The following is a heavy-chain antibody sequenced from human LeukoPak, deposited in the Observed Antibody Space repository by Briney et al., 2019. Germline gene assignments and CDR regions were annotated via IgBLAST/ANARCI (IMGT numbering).Heavy chain of an antibody. Sequence: SETLSLTCTVPGGYISSGSYYWSWIRQPAGKGLEWIGRIYTSGSTNYNPSLKSRVTISVDTSKNQFSLKLSSVTAADTAVYYCASLEEMIPRYWGQGTLVTVSS. J-gene: IGHJ4*02. CDR1: GGYISSGSYY. D-gene: IGHD3-16*01. CDR3: ASLEEMIPRY. V-gene: IGHV4-61*02. CDR2: IYTSGST.